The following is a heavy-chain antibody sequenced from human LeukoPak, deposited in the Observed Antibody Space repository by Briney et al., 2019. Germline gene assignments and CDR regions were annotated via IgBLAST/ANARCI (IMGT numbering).Heavy chain of an antibody. Sequence: GGSLRLSCAASGFTFDDYAMHWVRQAPGKGLEWVSGISWNSGSIGYADSVKGRFTISRDNAKNSLYLQMNSLRAEDMALYYCAKDIGSSGWYAFDIWGQGTMVTVSS. V-gene: IGHV3-9*03. J-gene: IGHJ3*02. CDR1: GFTFDDYA. CDR3: AKDIGSSGWYAFDI. D-gene: IGHD6-19*01. CDR2: ISWNSGSI.